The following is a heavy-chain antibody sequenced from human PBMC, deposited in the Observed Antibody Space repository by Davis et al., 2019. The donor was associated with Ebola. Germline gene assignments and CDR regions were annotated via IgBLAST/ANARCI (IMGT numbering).Heavy chain of an antibody. CDR2: ISSSSSYI. Sequence: GGSLRLSCAASGFTFSSYSMNWVRQAPGKGLEWVSSISSSSSYIYYADSVKGRFTISRDNAKNSLSLQMSSLRAEDTAVYYCARGGYYDDSGYSHAAFDIWGQGTMVTVSS. CDR1: GFTFSSYS. CDR3: ARGGYYDDSGYSHAAFDI. J-gene: IGHJ3*02. D-gene: IGHD3-22*01. V-gene: IGHV3-21*01.